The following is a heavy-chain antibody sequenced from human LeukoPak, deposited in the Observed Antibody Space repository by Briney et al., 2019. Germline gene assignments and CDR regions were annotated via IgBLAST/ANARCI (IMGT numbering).Heavy chain of an antibody. CDR3: ARDIAVRSGFDY. D-gene: IGHD6-6*01. J-gene: IGHJ4*02. CDR2: IKQDGSEK. Sequence: GGSLRLSCAALGFTFSSYWMSWVRQAPGKGLEWVANIKQDGSEKYYVDSVKGRFTISRDNAKNLLYLQMNSLRAEDTAVYYCARDIAVRSGFDYWGQGTLVTVSS. V-gene: IGHV3-7*01. CDR1: GFTFSSYW.